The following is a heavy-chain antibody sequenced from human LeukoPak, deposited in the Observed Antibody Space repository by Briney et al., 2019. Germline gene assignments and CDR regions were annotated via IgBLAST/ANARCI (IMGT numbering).Heavy chain of an antibody. J-gene: IGHJ4*02. Sequence: GGSLRLSCAASGFTFSNAWMNWVRQAPGKGLEWVGRIKSKTDGGTTDYAAPVKGRFTISRDDSKNTLYLQMNSLKTEDTAVYYCTTAPHPYCGGDCHGYRGQGTLVTVSS. CDR3: TTAPHPYCGGDCHGY. CDR2: IKSKTDGGTT. D-gene: IGHD2-21*02. CDR1: GFTFSNAW. V-gene: IGHV3-15*07.